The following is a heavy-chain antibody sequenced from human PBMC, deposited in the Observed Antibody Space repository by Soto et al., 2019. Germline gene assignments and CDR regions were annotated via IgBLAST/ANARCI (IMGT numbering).Heavy chain of an antibody. Sequence: QVQLVQSGAEVKKPGSSVNVSCKASGGTFSSYAISWVRQAPGQGLEWMGGIIPIFGTANYAQKFQGRVTITADESTSTAYMELSSLRSEDTAVYYCAREPYCGGDCLSYFDYWGQGTLVTVSS. D-gene: IGHD2-21*02. CDR3: AREPYCGGDCLSYFDY. J-gene: IGHJ4*02. V-gene: IGHV1-69*01. CDR2: IIPIFGTA. CDR1: GGTFSSYA.